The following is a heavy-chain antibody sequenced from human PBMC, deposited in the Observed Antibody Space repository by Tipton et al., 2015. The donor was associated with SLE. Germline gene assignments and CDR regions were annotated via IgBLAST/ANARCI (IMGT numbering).Heavy chain of an antibody. D-gene: IGHD3-22*01. CDR2: IYYTGNT. Sequence: TLSLTCTVPGGSISSSSYYWGWIRQPPGKGLEWIGNIYYTGNTFYSPSLKSRVTISVDTSKNQFSLNLSSVTAADTAVYYCARDEYRYDTTGYHLLGHFDFWGQGTLVTVSS. CDR3: ARDEYRYDTTGYHLLGHFDF. CDR1: GGSISSSSYY. J-gene: IGHJ4*02. V-gene: IGHV4-39*07.